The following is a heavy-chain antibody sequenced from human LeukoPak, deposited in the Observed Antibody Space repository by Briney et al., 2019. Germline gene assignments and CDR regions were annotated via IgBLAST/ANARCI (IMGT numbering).Heavy chain of an antibody. CDR1: GFTFSSYG. CDR3: SSGPGKTGKYYFDY. J-gene: IGHJ4*02. D-gene: IGHD3-22*01. V-gene: IGHV3-33*01. Sequence: GRSLRLSCAASGFTFSSYGMHWVRQAPGKGLEWVAVIWYDGSNKYCADSVRGRFTISRDSSKNTLYLQMNSLRVEDTAVYYCSSGPGKTGKYYFDYWGQGNLVTVSS. CDR2: IWYDGSNK.